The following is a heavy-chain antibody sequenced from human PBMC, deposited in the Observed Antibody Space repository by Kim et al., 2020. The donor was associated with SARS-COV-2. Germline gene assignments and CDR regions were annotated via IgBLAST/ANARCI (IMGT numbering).Heavy chain of an antibody. D-gene: IGHD2-15*01. Sequence: ASVKVSCKASGYTFTDYYIHWVRQTPGQGLEWTGWINPNSGNTRYAQKFQGRVTMTRDTSNYTAYMELSTLTSDDTALYYCARGSHMASPATAAFDIWGQGTMVIASS. CDR2: INPNSGNT. V-gene: IGHV1-2*02. J-gene: IGHJ3*02. CDR1: GYTFTDYY. CDR3: ARGSHMASPATAAFDI.